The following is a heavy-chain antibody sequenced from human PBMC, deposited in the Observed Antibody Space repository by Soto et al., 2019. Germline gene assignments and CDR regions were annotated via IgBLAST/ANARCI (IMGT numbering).Heavy chain of an antibody. J-gene: IGHJ5*02. D-gene: IGHD4-17*01. Sequence: QVQLVQSGAEVKKPGASVKVSCKVSGYTLNEVAMHWVRQAPGKGLEWLGGFDPDEAETIYAQHFQGRVTMTEDTSTAXXXXXXXXXXXXXXXXXFCTTYHGDYNFDHWGQGTLVTVSS. CDR1: GYTLNEVA. CDR3: TTYHGDYNFDH. CDR2: FDPDEAET. V-gene: IGHV1-24*01.